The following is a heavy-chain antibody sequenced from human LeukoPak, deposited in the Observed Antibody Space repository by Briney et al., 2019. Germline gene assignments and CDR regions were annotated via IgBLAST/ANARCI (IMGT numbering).Heavy chain of an antibody. Sequence: ASVKVSCKASGGTFSSSGISWVRQAPGQGLEWMGGIIPNFATTEYAEKFQDRVTFTADESTTAVYMELNSLRFGDSAIYYCARVVDAFDIWGQGTMVTVSS. CDR1: GGTFSSSG. CDR3: ARVVDAFDI. J-gene: IGHJ3*02. V-gene: IGHV1-69*01. CDR2: IIPNFATT.